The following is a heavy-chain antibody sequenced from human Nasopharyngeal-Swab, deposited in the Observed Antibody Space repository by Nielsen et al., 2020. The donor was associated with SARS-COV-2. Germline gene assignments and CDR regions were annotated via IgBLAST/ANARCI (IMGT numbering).Heavy chain of an antibody. CDR1: GGSISSSSYY. V-gene: IGHV4-61*01. CDR2: IYYSGST. D-gene: IGHD2-2*01. Sequence: SETLSLTCTVSGGSISSSSYYWSWIRQPPGKGLEWIGYIYYSGSTNYNPSLKSRVTISVDTSKNQFSLKLSSVTAADTAVYYCARGRQYQLLFIFVEDAFDIWGQGTMITVSS. J-gene: IGHJ3*02. CDR3: ARGRQYQLLFIFVEDAFDI.